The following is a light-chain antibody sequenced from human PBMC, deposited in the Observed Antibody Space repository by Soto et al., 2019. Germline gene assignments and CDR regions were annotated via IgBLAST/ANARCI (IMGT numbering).Light chain of an antibody. CDR1: YNL. CDR2: HVT. V-gene: IGLV2-14*03. J-gene: IGLJ1*01. CDR3: CSLTTSHTYV. Sequence: QSALTQPASVSGSPGQSITISCSGTYNLVSWYQQHPGKAPKLMIYHVTYRPSGVSNRYSGSKSGNSASLTISGLQADDEADYYCCSLTTSHTYVFGSGTKLTVL.